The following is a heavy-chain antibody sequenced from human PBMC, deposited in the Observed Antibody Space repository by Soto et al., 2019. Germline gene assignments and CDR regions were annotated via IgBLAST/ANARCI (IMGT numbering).Heavy chain of an antibody. D-gene: IGHD3-3*01. CDR2: IKSKTDGGTT. J-gene: IGHJ4*02. CDR3: STDGLYLLRFLVWLYDFDY. V-gene: IGHV3-15*06. Sequence: EVQLEESGGGLVKPGGSLRVSCAASGFTFNNDWMSWVRQAPGKGLEWVGRIKSKTDGGTTYYGARVKGRFTIASDDSKNTLYLQMSSLKTADAAVYYCSTDGLYLLRFLVWLYDFDYWGQGTLVTVSS. CDR1: GFTFNNDW.